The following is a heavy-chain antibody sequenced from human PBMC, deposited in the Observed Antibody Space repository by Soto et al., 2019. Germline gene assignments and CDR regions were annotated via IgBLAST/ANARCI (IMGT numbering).Heavy chain of an antibody. CDR2: ITSSGSEV. Sequence: GWSLRLSCAASGFTFSGSAMTWVRQAPGKWLEYVSSITSSGSEVFHAASVKGRFTISRDNSKNTLYLQMNSLRAEDTAVYYCAYGGSYNWFDPWGQGTLVTVSS. CDR3: AYGGSYNWFDP. D-gene: IGHD2-15*01. J-gene: IGHJ5*02. CDR1: GFTFSGSA. V-gene: IGHV3-23*01.